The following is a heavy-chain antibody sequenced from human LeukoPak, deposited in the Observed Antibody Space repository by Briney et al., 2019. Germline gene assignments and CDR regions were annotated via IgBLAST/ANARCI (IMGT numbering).Heavy chain of an antibody. CDR2: ISGSGGST. J-gene: IGHJ4*02. CDR3: AKSGTRSSWSPRVKTYLDY. Sequence: GGSLRLSCAASGFTFSSYAMSWVRQAPGKGLEWVSAISGSGGSTYYVDSVKGRFTISRDNSKNTLYLQMNSLRAEDTAVYYCAKSGTRSSWSPRVKTYLDYWGQGTLVTVSS. CDR1: GFTFSSYA. D-gene: IGHD6-13*01. V-gene: IGHV3-23*01.